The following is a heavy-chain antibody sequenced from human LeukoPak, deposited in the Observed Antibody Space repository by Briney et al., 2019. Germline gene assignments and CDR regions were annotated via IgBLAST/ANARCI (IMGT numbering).Heavy chain of an antibody. V-gene: IGHV1-18*01. CDR1: GYTFSNSV. CDR3: ARTGPKDWALDS. Sequence: ASVKVSCKASGYTFSNSVITWVRQAPGQGLEWMGWISAYNGKTIYPQNFQGRVTMTTDTSTSTGYMELRSLGSDDSALYYCARTGPKDWALDSWGRGTLVTVSS. J-gene: IGHJ4*02. CDR2: ISAYNGKT. D-gene: IGHD1-14*01.